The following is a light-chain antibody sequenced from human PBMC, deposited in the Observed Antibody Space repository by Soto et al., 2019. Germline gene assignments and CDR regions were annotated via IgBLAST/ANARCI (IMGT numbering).Light chain of an antibody. CDR3: SSYTTSRTRV. J-gene: IGLJ3*02. CDR2: DVN. Sequence: QSALTQPASVSGSPGQSITISCTGTSSDVGAYNFVSWYQQHPGKAPKLMIYDVNNRPTGVSDRFSGSKSGNTASLTISGLQDEDEADYYCSSYTTSRTRVFGGGTKVTVL. CDR1: SSDVGAYNF. V-gene: IGLV2-14*01.